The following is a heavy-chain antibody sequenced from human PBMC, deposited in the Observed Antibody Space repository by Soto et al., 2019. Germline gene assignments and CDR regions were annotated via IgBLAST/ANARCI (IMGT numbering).Heavy chain of an antibody. Sequence: PSETLSLTCAVYGGSFSGYCWSWIRQPPGKGLEWIGEINHSGSTNYNPSLKSRVTISVDTSKNQFSLKLSSVTAADTAVYYCARGRITGTYGMDVWGQGTTVTVSS. V-gene: IGHV4-34*01. CDR3: ARGRITGTYGMDV. CDR1: GGSFSGYC. D-gene: IGHD1-7*01. CDR2: INHSGST. J-gene: IGHJ6*02.